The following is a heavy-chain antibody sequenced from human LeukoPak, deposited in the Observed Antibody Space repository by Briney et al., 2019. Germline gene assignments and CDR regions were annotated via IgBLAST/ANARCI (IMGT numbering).Heavy chain of an antibody. V-gene: IGHV4-30-2*01. CDR3: ARVVSDIVVVVAAPEHNWFDP. CDR1: GGSISSGGYS. Sequence: SQTLSLTCAVSGGSISSGGYSWSWLRQPPGKGLEWIGYIYHSGSTYYNPSLKSRVTISVDRSKNQFSLKLSSVTAADTAVYYCARVVSDIVVVVAAPEHNWFDPWGQGTLVTVSS. CDR2: IYHSGST. J-gene: IGHJ5*02. D-gene: IGHD2-15*01.